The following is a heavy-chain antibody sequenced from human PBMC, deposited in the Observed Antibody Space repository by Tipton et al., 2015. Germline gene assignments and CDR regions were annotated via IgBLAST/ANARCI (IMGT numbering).Heavy chain of an antibody. D-gene: IGHD3-16*02. CDR2: FEFTGST. Sequence: TLSLTCTVSGGSISSYSWSWVRQAPGKGLEWIGDFEFTGSTRYNPSLKSRVTISVDTSKNQFSLNLSSVTAADTAMYYCARHFKFGGVIAFDFWGQGTLVTVSS. CDR1: GGSISSYS. J-gene: IGHJ4*01. V-gene: IGHV4-59*01. CDR3: ARHFKFGGVIAFDF.